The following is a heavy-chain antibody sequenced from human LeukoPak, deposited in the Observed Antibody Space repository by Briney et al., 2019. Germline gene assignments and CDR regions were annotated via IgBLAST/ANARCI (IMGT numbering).Heavy chain of an antibody. J-gene: IGHJ5*02. CDR2: ISSSSSYI. V-gene: IGHV3-21*01. D-gene: IGHD6-13*01. Sequence: GGSLRLSCAASGFTFSSYTMNWVRQAPGKGLEWVSSISSSSSYIYYADSVKGRFTISRDNAKNSLYLQMNSLRAEDTAVYYCARDKGTKALAAADPPLDPWGQGTLVTVSS. CDR3: ARDKGTKALAAADPPLDP. CDR1: GFTFSSYT.